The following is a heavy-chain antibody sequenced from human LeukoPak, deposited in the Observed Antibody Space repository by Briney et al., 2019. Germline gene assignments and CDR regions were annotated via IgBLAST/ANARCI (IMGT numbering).Heavy chain of an antibody. CDR3: ARLKYWAAGSYYFDY. D-gene: IGHD6-13*01. CDR2: IYYSGST. CDR1: GGSISSSSYY. V-gene: IGHV4-39*01. J-gene: IGHJ4*02. Sequence: SETLSLTCTVSGGSISSSSYYWGWIRQPPGKGLEWIGNIYYSGSTYYNPSLKSRVTISVDTSKNQFSLKLSSVTAADTAVYYCARLKYWAAGSYYFDYWGQGTLVTV.